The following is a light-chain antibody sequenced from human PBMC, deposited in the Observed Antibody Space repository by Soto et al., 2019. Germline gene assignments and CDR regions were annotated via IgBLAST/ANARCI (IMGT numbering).Light chain of an antibody. Sequence: QSALTQPPSASGTPGQSVTIPCTGTSSDVGDYNYVSWYQEHPGKAPKLVIYEVSRRPSGVPDRFSGSKSGNTASLTVSGLQAEDEEDYSCSSNAGSNNLVFGGGTKVTVL. CDR3: SSNAGSNNLV. CDR2: EVS. CDR1: SSDVGDYNY. J-gene: IGLJ2*01. V-gene: IGLV2-8*01.